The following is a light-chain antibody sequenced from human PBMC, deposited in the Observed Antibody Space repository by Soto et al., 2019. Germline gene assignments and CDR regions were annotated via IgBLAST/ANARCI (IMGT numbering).Light chain of an antibody. V-gene: IGKV3-11*01. CDR1: QSVSSY. CDR3: QQRSNWVT. J-gene: IGKJ5*01. CDR2: DAS. Sequence: ENGLSQSPATLSLSPGERATLSCRASQSVSSYLAWYQQKPGQAPRLLIYDASNRATGIPARFSGSGSGTDFTLTISSLEPEDFAVYYCQQRSNWVTFGQGARPEIK.